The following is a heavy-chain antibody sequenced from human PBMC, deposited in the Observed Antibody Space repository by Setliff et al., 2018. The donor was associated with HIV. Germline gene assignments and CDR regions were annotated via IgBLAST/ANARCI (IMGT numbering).Heavy chain of an antibody. CDR3: ARGRISYGDYYS. V-gene: IGHV3-53*01. CDR2: IYREYGA. J-gene: IGHJ4*02. D-gene: IGHD4-17*01. CDR1: GFSISSNY. Sequence: GGSLRLSCAASGFSISSNYMSWVRQAPGKGLEWVAVIYREYGAYYADSVNGRFTVSRDNSKNTIDLQMHSLRAEDTAVYYCARGRISYGDYYSWGQGTLVTVSS.